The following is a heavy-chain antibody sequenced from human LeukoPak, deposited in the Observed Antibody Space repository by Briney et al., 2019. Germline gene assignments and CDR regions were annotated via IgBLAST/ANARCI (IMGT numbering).Heavy chain of an antibody. CDR1: GFTFSTYA. D-gene: IGHD4-17*01. Sequence: GGSLRLSCAASGFTFSTYAISWVRQTPGKGLEWVSAVSGGGDYTYYADSLKGRFTISRDNSKNTLYLQMNSLRAEDTAVYYCASRYGDYVDAFDIWGQGTMVTVSS. CDR3: ASRYGDYVDAFDI. J-gene: IGHJ3*02. CDR2: VSGGGDYT. V-gene: IGHV3-23*01.